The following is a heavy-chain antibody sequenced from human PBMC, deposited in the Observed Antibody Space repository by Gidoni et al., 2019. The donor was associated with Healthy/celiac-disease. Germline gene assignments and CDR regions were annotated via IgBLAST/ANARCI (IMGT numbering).Heavy chain of an antibody. CDR1: GSTFNGRG. V-gene: IGHV3-23*01. D-gene: IGHD4-17*01. CDR3: AKDSFPARFTTVTNWYFDL. CDR2: ISGSGGST. J-gene: IGHJ2*01. Sequence: EVQPLESGGGLVQPGGSVRLPCEASGSTFNGRGMSWVRQAPGKGLWWVSAISGSGGSTYYADSVKGRFTISRDNSKNTLYLQMNSLRAEDTAVYYCAKDSFPARFTTVTNWYFDLWGRGTLVTVSS.